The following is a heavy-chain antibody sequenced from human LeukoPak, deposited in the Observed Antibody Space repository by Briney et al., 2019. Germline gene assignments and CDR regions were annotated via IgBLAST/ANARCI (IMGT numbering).Heavy chain of an antibody. CDR3: AREGCDYYDSSGYCNWFDP. CDR1: GCTFTSYY. CDR2: INPSGGST. V-gene: IGHV1-46*01. J-gene: IGHJ5*02. Sequence: ASVKVSCKASGCTFTSYYMHWVRQAPGQGLEWMGIINPSGGSTSYAQKFQGRVTMTRDTSTSTVYMELSSLRSEDTAVYYCAREGCDYYDSSGYCNWFDPWGQGTLVTVSS. D-gene: IGHD3-22*01.